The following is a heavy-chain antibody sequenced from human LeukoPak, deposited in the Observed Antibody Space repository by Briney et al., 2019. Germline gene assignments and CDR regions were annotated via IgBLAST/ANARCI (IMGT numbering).Heavy chain of an antibody. CDR2: ISSSSSYI. CDR1: GFTFSRYS. J-gene: IGHJ4*02. V-gene: IGHV3-21*01. Sequence: PGGSLRLSCAASGFTFSRYSMNWVRQAPGKGLEWVSSISSSSSYIYYADSVKGRFTISRDNAKNSLYLQMNSLRAEDTAVYYCARGGVYSSGLYVDYWGQGTLVTVSS. CDR3: ARGGVYSSGLYVDY. D-gene: IGHD6-19*01.